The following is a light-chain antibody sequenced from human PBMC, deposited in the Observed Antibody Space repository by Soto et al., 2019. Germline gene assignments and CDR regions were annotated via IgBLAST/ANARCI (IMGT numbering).Light chain of an antibody. V-gene: IGKV1-5*03. CDR1: QSISNF. CDR3: QEYNSYTGT. J-gene: IGKJ1*01. CDR2: KAS. Sequence: DIQMTQSPSTLSASVGDRVTITCRASQSISNFLAWYQKKPGKAPKLLIYKASTLESGVPSNFSGSGSGTEFTLTISSLQPDDFGTYYCQEYNSYTGTFGPGTKVDIK.